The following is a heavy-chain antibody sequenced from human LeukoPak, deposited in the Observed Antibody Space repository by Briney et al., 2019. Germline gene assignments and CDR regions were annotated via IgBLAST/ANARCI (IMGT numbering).Heavy chain of an antibody. Sequence: ASVKVSCKASGYTFTSYGISWVRQAPGQGHEWMGWISAYNGNTNYAQKLQGRVTMTTDTSTSTAYMELRSLRSDDTAVYYCARGPIMITFGGVIVPPDYYYGMDVWGQGTTVTVSS. CDR1: GYTFTSYG. CDR3: ARGPIMITFGGVIVPPDYYYGMDV. J-gene: IGHJ6*02. D-gene: IGHD3-16*02. CDR2: ISAYNGNT. V-gene: IGHV1-18*01.